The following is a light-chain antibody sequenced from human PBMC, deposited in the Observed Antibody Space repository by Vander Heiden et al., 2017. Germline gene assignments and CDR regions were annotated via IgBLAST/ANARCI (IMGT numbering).Light chain of an antibody. CDR2: EVS. CDR1: SSDGGSYNL. Sequence: QSALTQPASVSGSPGQSITISCTGTSSDGGSYNLVSWYQQHPGKAPKLMIYEVSKRPSGVSNRFSGSKSGNTASLTISGLQAEDEADYYCCSYAGSRTLGFGGGTKLTVL. V-gene: IGLV2-23*02. CDR3: CSYAGSRTLG. J-gene: IGLJ3*02.